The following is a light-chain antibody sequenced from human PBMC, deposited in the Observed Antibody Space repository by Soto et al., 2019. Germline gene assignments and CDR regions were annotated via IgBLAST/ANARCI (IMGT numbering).Light chain of an antibody. V-gene: IGKV3-20*01. CDR2: GAS. CDR1: QSNSNT. J-gene: IGKJ1*01. Sequence: EIVLTQSPGTLSLSPGERATLSCRASQSNSNTLAWYQQKPGQAPRPLIYGASSRATGIPDRFSGSGSGTDFTLTISRLEPEDFAVYYCHQYGSSPATFGQGTKVDIK. CDR3: HQYGSSPAT.